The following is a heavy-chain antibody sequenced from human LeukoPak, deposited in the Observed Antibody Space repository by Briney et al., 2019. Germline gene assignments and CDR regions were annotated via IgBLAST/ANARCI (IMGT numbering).Heavy chain of an antibody. J-gene: IGHJ4*02. CDR3: ARLRWGILTGRRNYFDY. V-gene: IGHV4-34*01. D-gene: IGHD3-9*01. Sequence: PSETLSLTCAVYGVSFSGYYWSWIRQPPGKGLEWIGEINHSGSTNYNPSLKSRVTISVGTSKNQFSLELSSVTAADTAVYYCARLRWGILTGRRNYFDYWGQGTLVTVSS. CDR2: INHSGST. CDR1: GVSFSGYY.